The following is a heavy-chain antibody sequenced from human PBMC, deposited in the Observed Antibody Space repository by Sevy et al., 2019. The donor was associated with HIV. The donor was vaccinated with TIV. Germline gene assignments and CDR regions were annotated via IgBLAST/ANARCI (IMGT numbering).Heavy chain of an antibody. Sequence: SETLSLTCAVSGGSSSGYYWAWIRQSPGKGLEWIGEISHRGSTKYNPSPKSRVSISVDTSTDQISLRRTSLTAADTAVYYCARGGIMATTEYGMDVWGQGTTVTVSS. CDR1: GGSSSGYY. D-gene: IGHD1-1*01. CDR3: ARGGIMATTEYGMDV. J-gene: IGHJ6*02. V-gene: IGHV4-34*01. CDR2: ISHRGST.